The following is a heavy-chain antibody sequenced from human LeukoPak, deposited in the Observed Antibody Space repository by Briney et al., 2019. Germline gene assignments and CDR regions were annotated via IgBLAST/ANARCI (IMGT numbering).Heavy chain of an antibody. CDR2: ILTSGTYM. V-gene: IGHV3-21*01. D-gene: IGHD2-2*01. Sequence: GGSLRLSCAASGFTLSGYSLNWVRQAPGEGLEWVSSILTSGTYMYYADSVRGRFTISRDNAKNSLYLQMNSLRAEDTAVYYCARPHCSGISCYALNYYGMDVWGQGTTVTVSS. CDR1: GFTLSGYS. J-gene: IGHJ6*02. CDR3: ARPHCSGISCYALNYYGMDV.